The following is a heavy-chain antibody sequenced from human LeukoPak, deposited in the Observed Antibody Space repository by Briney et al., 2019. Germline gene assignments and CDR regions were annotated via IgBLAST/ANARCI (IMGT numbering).Heavy chain of an antibody. CDR1: GGSISSSSYY. J-gene: IGHJ4*02. V-gene: IGHV4-39*01. Sequence: SETLSLTCTVSGGSISSSSYYWGWIRLPPGKGLEWIGSIYYSGSTYYNPSLKSRVTISVDTSKNQFSLKLSSVTAADTAVYYCARIDFAAGPYFDYWGQGTLVTVSS. CDR3: ARIDFAAGPYFDY. CDR2: IYYSGST. D-gene: IGHD6-13*01.